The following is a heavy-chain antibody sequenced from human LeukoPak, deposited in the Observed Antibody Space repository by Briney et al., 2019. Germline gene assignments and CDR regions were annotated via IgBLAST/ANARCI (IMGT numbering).Heavy chain of an antibody. V-gene: IGHV4-61*10. J-gene: IGHJ3*02. D-gene: IGHD3-10*01. CDR2: FYSSGST. CDR1: RGSISSGDYY. CDR3: ARSSYYYAADAFDI. Sequence: SETLSLTCTVSRGSISSGDYYWSWIRQPAGKGLEWIGRFYSSGSTNYNPSLKNRVTISVDTSKNQFSLKLNSVTAADTAVYYCARSSYYYAADAFDIWGQGTMVTVSS.